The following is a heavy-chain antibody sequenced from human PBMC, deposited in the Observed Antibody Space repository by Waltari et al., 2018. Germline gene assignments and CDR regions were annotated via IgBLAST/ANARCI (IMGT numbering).Heavy chain of an antibody. CDR1: GGSISSYY. J-gene: IGHJ3*02. D-gene: IGHD6-13*01. V-gene: IGHV4-4*07. CDR2: IYTSGST. Sequence: QVQLQESGPGLVKPSETLSLTCTVSGGSISSYYWSWIRQPAGKGLEWIGRIYTSGSTNYNPSLKSRVTMSVDTSKNQFSLKLGSVTAADTAVYYCARSGIAAAGTQDAFDIWGQGTMVTVSS. CDR3: ARSGIAAAGTQDAFDI.